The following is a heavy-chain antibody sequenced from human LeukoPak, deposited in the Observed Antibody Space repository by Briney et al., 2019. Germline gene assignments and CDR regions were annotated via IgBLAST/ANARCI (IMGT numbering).Heavy chain of an antibody. CDR2: THHSGST. CDR1: GGSISTNNW. J-gene: IGHJ3*02. D-gene: IGHD1-26*01. CDR3: ARAPLSGTYYTDAFDI. Sequence: PSGTLSLTCAVSGGSISTNNWWTWVRQPPGKGLEWIGETHHSGSTDYNPSLKSRVTISPDKSKNQFSLTLTSVTAADTAVYFCARAPLSGTYYTDAFDIWGQGTMVTVSS. V-gene: IGHV4-4*02.